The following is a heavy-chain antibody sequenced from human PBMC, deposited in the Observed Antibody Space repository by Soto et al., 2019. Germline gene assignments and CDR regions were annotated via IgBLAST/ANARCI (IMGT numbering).Heavy chain of an antibody. CDR1: GGSISSGGAYY. CDR3: ARSPKGLGNFDY. Sequence: QVQLQESGPGLVKPSQTLSLTCAVSGGSISSGGAYYWSWIRQSPGKGLEWIAYIHYSGSTYYNSSLQSRVTMSVDPAKNQFSLKVSSVTAADTAVYYCARSPKGLGNFDYWGQGTLVTVSS. CDR2: IHYSGST. J-gene: IGHJ4*02. D-gene: IGHD3-10*01. V-gene: IGHV4-30-4*01.